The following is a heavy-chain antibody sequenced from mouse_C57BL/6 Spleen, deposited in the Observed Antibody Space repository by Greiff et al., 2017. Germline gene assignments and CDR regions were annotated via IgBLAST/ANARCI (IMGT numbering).Heavy chain of an antibody. D-gene: IGHD3-2*02. V-gene: IGHV1-54*01. CDR1: GYAFTNYL. J-gene: IGHJ4*01. CDR2: INPGSGGT. Sequence: VQVVESGAELVRPGTSVKVSCKASGYAFTNYLIEWVKQRPGQGLEWIGVINPGSGGTNYNEKFKGKATLTADKSSSTAYMQLSSLTSEDSAVYFCARGGSSGPYYYAMDYWGQGTSVTVSS. CDR3: ARGGSSGPYYYAMDY.